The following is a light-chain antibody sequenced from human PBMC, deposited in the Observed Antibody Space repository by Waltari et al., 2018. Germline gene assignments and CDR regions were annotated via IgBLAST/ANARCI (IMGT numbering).Light chain of an antibody. CDR1: QSVSSF. Sequence: IHMTPSPSSLSASVGDRVTITCRASQSVSSFLNWYQQKPGKAPQLLIYAASTLESGVPSRFSGSGSGTDFTLAISSLQLEDFATYYCQQSYTVPITFGPGTKVDIK. V-gene: IGKV1-39*01. J-gene: IGKJ3*01. CDR2: AAS. CDR3: QQSYTVPIT.